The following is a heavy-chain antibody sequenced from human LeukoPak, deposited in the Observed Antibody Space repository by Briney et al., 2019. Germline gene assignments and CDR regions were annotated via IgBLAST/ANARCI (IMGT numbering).Heavy chain of an antibody. CDR3: ARVEGGYSFGY. CDR2: MNPNSGNT. CDR1: GYTFTSYY. D-gene: IGHD5-18*01. V-gene: IGHV1-8*03. Sequence: ASVKVSCKASGYTFTSYYMHWVRQATGQGLEWMGWMNPNSGNTGYAQKFQGRVTITRDTSISTAYMELSSLRSEDTAVYYCARVEGGYSFGYWGQGTLVTVSS. J-gene: IGHJ4*02.